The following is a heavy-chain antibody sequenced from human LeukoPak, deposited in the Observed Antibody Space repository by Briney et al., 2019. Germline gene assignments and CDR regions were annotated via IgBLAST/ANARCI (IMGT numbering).Heavy chain of an antibody. CDR2: INPNSGGT. CDR3: ARGGVYYGSGSFDY. Sequence: ASVKVSCKVSGYTLTELSMHWVRQAPGEGLEWMGWINPNSGGTNYAQKFQGWVTMTRDTSISTAYMELSRLRSDDTAVYYCARGGVYYGSGSFDYWGQGTLVTVS. CDR1: GYTLTELS. J-gene: IGHJ4*02. V-gene: IGHV1-2*04. D-gene: IGHD3-10*01.